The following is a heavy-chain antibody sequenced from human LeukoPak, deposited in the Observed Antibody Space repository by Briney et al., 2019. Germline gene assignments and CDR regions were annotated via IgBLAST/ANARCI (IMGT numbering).Heavy chain of an antibody. J-gene: IGHJ6*03. CDR3: TTDRGSGTTWYYYYYMGV. CDR2: IKSKTDGGTT. D-gene: IGHD1-7*01. V-gene: IGHV3-15*01. Sequence: GGSLRLSCAASGFTFSNAWMSWVRQAPGKGLEWVGRIKSKTDGGTTDYAAPVKGRFIISRDDSKNMLFLQMNSLKTEDTAVYYCTTDRGSGTTWYYYYYMGVWGKRTTVTVSS. CDR1: GFTFSNAW.